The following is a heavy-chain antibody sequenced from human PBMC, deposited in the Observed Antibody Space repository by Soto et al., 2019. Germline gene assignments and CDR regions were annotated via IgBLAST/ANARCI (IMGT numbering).Heavy chain of an antibody. D-gene: IGHD6-19*01. CDR3: ARAYSSGWSGDFDY. CDR1: GGTFSSYA. CDR2: IIPLFGVP. Sequence: QVQLVQSGAEVKKPGSSVKVSCKSSGGTFSSYAINWVRQAPGQGLEWMGGIIPLFGVPNYAQKFQGRVTSTAGDSTTTAYMELSSRRAEDTAVYYCARAYSSGWSGDFDYWDPGILVTVSS. V-gene: IGHV1-69*12. J-gene: IGHJ4*02.